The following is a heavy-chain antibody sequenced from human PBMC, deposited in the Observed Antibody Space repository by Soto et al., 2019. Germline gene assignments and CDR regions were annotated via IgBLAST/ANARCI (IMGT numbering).Heavy chain of an antibody. CDR2: ISYDGSNK. CDR1: GFTFSSYA. D-gene: IGHD6-6*01. V-gene: IGHV3-30-3*01. Sequence: GGSLRLSCAASGFTFSSYAMHWVRQAPGKGLEWVAVISYDGSNKYYADSVKGRFTISRDNSKNTLYLQMNSLRAEDTAVYYCASLYGSSLPVLYYYYHGMDVWGQGTTVTVSS. J-gene: IGHJ6*02. CDR3: ASLYGSSLPVLYYYYHGMDV.